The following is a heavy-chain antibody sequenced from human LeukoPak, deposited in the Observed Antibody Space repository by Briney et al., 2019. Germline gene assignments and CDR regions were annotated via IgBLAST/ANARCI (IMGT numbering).Heavy chain of an antibody. D-gene: IGHD1-1*01. J-gene: IGHJ4*02. V-gene: IGHV4-31*03. Sequence: PSETLSLTCTVSGGSISSGGYYWSWIRQHPGKGLEWIGYIYYSGSTYYNPSLKSRVTISVDTSKNQFSLKLSSVTAADTAVYYCARGALLNDSFDYWGQGTLVTVSS. CDR3: ARGALLNDSFDY. CDR1: GGSISSGGYY. CDR2: IYYSGST.